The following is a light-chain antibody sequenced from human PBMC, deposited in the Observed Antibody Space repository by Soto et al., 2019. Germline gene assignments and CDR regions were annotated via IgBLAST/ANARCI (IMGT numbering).Light chain of an antibody. J-gene: IGKJ1*01. Sequence: DIQMTQSPSSVSASVRDRVTITCRASQGISSWLAWCQQKPGKAPKLLIYAASSLQSGVPSRFSGSGSGTDFTLTISSLQPDDFATYYCQQYSSYWTFAHGTKVDI. CDR3: QQYSSYWT. CDR1: QGISSW. CDR2: AAS. V-gene: IGKV1D-16*01.